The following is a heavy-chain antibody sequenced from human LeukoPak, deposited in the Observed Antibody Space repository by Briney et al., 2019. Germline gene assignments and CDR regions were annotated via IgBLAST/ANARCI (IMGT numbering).Heavy chain of an antibody. CDR2: INHSGST. J-gene: IGHJ4*02. CDR3: ARYGDGYKLDY. CDR1: GGSFSGYY. V-gene: IGHV4-34*01. D-gene: IGHD5-24*01. Sequence: PSETLSLTCAVYGGSFSGYYWSWIRQPPGKGLEWIGEINHSGSTNYSPSLKSRVTISVDTSKNQFSLKLSSVTAADTAVYYCARYGDGYKLDYWGQGTLVTVSS.